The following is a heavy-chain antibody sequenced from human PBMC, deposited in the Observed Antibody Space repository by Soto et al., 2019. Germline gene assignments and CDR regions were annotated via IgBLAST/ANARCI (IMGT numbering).Heavy chain of an antibody. CDR1: GDSISSENW. Sequence: QVQLHESGPALVKPSGTLSLTCTVSGDSISSENWWSWVRQAPGKGLEWIGEIYQSGATHYTPSLKSRVTISLDKSKNQFSLKLHSVTAADTAVYYCARDAGASRDYGMDVWGQGTTVTVSS. CDR2: IYQSGAT. V-gene: IGHV4-4*02. J-gene: IGHJ6*02. D-gene: IGHD2-8*02. CDR3: ARDAGASRDYGMDV.